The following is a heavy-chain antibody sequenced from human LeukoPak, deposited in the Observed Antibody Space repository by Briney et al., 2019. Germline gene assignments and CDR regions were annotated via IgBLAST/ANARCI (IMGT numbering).Heavy chain of an antibody. CDR3: AKDPNGDYVGAFDF. CDR1: GFTFSIYA. D-gene: IGHD4-23*01. J-gene: IGHJ3*01. Sequence: GGSLRLSCAGSGFTFSIYAMHWVRQVPGKGLEWDSTITATTRSTSYADSVKGRFTISRDNSKRTLYLQMNSLRVEDTAMYYCAKDPNGDYVGAFDFWGQGTLVSVPS. CDR2: ITATTRST. V-gene: IGHV3-23*01.